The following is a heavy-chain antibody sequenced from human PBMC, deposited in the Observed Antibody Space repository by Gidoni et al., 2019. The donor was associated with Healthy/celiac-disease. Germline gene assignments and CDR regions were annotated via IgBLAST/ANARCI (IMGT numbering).Heavy chain of an antibody. CDR3: ARGAGGGNAFDI. CDR2: IYYSGST. V-gene: IGHV4-31*03. CDR1: GCSLSSGGYY. D-gene: IGHD2-15*01. J-gene: IGHJ3*02. Sequence: QVQLQESGPGLVKPSQTLSLTCTFSGCSLSSGGYYWSRIRPPPGKGLEWMGYIYYSGSTYYNPSLKSRVTKSVETSKNQFSLKLSSVTAADTAVYYCARGAGGGNAFDIWGQGSMVTVSS.